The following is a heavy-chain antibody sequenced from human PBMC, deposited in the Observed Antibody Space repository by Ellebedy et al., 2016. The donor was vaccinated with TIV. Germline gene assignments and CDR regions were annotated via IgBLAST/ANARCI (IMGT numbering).Heavy chain of an antibody. CDR3: ARDHWGGYGTGPASQHDS. D-gene: IGHD2-21*01. J-gene: IGHJ4*02. V-gene: IGHV3-23*01. CDR2: SRGSGESP. Sequence: GGSLRLSCATSGFTFSSYAMSWVRQAPGKGLEWLSSSRGSGESPYYADAVRGRFTISRDTSKSTLYLLMNSLRVDDTATYYCARDHWGGYGTGPASQHDSWGQGTLVTVSS. CDR1: GFTFSSYA.